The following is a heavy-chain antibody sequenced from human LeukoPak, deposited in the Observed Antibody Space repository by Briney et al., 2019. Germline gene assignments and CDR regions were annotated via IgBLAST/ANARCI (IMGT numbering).Heavy chain of an antibody. D-gene: IGHD3-10*01. CDR1: GFTFSSYG. CDR2: ISYDGSNK. J-gene: IGHJ4*02. Sequence: GSLRLSCAASGFTFSSYGMHWVRQAPGKGLEWVAVISYDGSNKYYADSVKGRFTISRDNSKNTLYLQMNSLRAEDTAVYYCAKDTYGSGSYSFFDYWGQGTLVTVPS. CDR3: AKDTYGSGSYSFFDY. V-gene: IGHV3-30*18.